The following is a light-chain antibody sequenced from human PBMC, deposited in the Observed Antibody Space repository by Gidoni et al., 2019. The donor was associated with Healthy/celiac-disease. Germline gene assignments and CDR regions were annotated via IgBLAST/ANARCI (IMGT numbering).Light chain of an antibody. V-gene: IGKV4-1*01. CDR1: QTVLYSSNNKNY. CDR3: QQYYSTPQT. Sequence: DIGMTQSPDSLDESLDERATINCKSSQTVLYSSNNKNYLAWYQQKPVQPPKLLIYWASTRESGVPDRFSGSGSGTDFTLTISSLQSEDVAVYYCQQYYSTPQTFGQGTKVEIK. CDR2: WAS. J-gene: IGKJ1*01.